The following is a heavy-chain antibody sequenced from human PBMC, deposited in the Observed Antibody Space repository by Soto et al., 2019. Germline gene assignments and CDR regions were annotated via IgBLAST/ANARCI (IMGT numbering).Heavy chain of an antibody. CDR2: VVVGSGYT. CDR3: TALMLTTPDYQYGADV. V-gene: IGHV1-58*01. D-gene: IGHD2-8*01. J-gene: IGHJ6*02. CDR1: GFTSSRSA. Sequence: SVKVSCKSFGFTSSRSAVLWVRQARGQRLEWIGWVVVGSGYTNYAQKFQERVTITTDMPTSTVYMELSSLRSDDTGVYYCTALMLTTPDYQYGADVSGQATSVTLSS.